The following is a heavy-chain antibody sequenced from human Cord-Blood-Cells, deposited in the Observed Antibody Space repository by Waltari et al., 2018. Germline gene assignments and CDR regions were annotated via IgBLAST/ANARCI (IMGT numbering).Heavy chain of an antibody. V-gene: IGHV1-69*04. Sequence: QVQLVQSGAEVKKPGSSVKVSCKASGGTFSSYAISWVRQAPGQGLEWMGGIIPILGIANYAQKCQGRVAITAEESTSTAYMELSSLRAEDTAVYYCARGGGDYYDSSGYYYFDYWGQGTLVTVSS. J-gene: IGHJ4*02. CDR2: IIPILGIA. CDR1: GGTFSSYA. D-gene: IGHD3-22*01. CDR3: ARGGGDYYDSSGYYYFDY.